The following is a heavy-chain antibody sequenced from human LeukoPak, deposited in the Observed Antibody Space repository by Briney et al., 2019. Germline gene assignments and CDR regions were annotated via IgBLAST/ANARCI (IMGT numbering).Heavy chain of an antibody. J-gene: IGHJ6*02. Sequence: PGGSLRLSCAASGFTFSSYGMHWVRQAPGKGLEWVSSISSSSSYIYYADSVKGRFTISRDNAKNSLYLQMNSLRAEDTAVYYCARAEDVYSSSWYQFMHYYGMDVWGQGTTVTVSS. D-gene: IGHD6-13*01. CDR1: GFTFSSYG. V-gene: IGHV3-21*01. CDR3: ARAEDVYSSSWYQFMHYYGMDV. CDR2: ISSSSSYI.